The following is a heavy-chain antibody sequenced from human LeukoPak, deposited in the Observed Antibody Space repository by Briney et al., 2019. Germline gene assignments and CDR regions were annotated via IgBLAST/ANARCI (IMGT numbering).Heavy chain of an antibody. Sequence: SQTLSLTCAISGDSFSSNGAAWNWIRQSPSRGLEWLGRTYYRSKWYNDYAVSVKSRITINPDTSKNQFSLQLNSVTPEDTAVYYCARDGNSAARYYYYYGMDVWGQGTTVTVSS. CDR2: TYYRSKWYN. J-gene: IGHJ6*02. CDR1: GDSFSSNGAA. CDR3: ARDGNSAARYYYYYGMDV. V-gene: IGHV6-1*01. D-gene: IGHD6-6*01.